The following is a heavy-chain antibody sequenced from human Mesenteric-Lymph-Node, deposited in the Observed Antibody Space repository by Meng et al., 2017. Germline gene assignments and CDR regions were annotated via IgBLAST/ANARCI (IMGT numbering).Heavy chain of an antibody. V-gene: IGHV3-66*03. J-gene: IGHJ4*02. D-gene: IGHD3-3*01. CDR3: AREPYYDFWSGYYQTHFDY. Sequence: GGSLRLSCTASGFTVSSNYMSWVRQAPGKGLEWVSVIYSCGSTYYADSVKGRFTISRDNSKNTLYLQMNSLRAEDTAVYYCAREPYYDFWSGYYQTHFDYWGQGTLVTVSS. CDR2: IYSCGST. CDR1: GFTVSSNY.